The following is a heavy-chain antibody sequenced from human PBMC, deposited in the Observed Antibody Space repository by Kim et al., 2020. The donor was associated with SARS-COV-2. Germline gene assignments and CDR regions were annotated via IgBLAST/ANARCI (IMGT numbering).Heavy chain of an antibody. CDR2: IIPIFGTA. D-gene: IGHD3-10*01. Sequence: SVKVSCKASGCTFSSYAISWVRQAPGQGLEWMGGIIPIFGTANYAQKFQGRVTITADESTSTAYMELSSLRSEDTAVYYCARDLSRRTMVRGDYYGMDVWGQGTTVTVSS. V-gene: IGHV1-69*13. CDR3: ARDLSRRTMVRGDYYGMDV. J-gene: IGHJ6*02. CDR1: GCTFSSYA.